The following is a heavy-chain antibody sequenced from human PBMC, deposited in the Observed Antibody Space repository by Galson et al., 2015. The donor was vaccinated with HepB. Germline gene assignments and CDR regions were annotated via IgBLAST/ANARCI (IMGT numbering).Heavy chain of an antibody. CDR3: ARDGYSGYDGDFDY. V-gene: IGHV7-4-1*02. D-gene: IGHD5-12*01. CDR1: GYMFSIYT. CDR2: INTNTGNP. Sequence: SVKVSCKASGYMFSIYTLTWVRQAPGQGLEWMGWINTNTGNPTYAQGFTGRFVFSLDTSVSTAYLQISSLKAEDTAVYYCARDGYSGYDGDFDYWGQGTLVTVSS. J-gene: IGHJ4*02.